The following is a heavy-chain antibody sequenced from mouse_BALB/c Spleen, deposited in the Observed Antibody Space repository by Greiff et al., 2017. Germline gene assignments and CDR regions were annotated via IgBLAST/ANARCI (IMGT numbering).Heavy chain of an antibody. V-gene: IGHV7-3*02. CDR2: IRNKANGYTT. J-gene: IGHJ3*01. CDR1: GFTFTDYY. D-gene: IGHD2-1*01. CDR3: ARDASYVNYGAY. Sequence: EVKLVESGGGLVQPGGSLRLSCATSGFTFTDYYMSWVRQPPGKALEWLGFIRNKANGYTTEYSASVKGRFTISRDNSQSILYLQMNTLRAEDSATYYCARDASYVNYGAYWGQGTLVTVSA.